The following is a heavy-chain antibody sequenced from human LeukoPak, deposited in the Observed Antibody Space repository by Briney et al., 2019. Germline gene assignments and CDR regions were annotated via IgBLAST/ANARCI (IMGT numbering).Heavy chain of an antibody. V-gene: IGHV3-53*01. CDR3: AKTFSFGSDSSYVTFDK. D-gene: IGHD3-10*01. J-gene: IGHJ5*02. CDR1: GFTVSTDH. Sequence: GGSLRLSCAASGFTVSTDHMSWVRQAPGKGLEWVAVSYSDDNGYYTESVKGRFTISRDNSRNTLYLQMHSLSTEDTAVYYCAKTFSFGSDSSYVTFDKWGQGTLVTVSS. CDR2: SYSDDNG.